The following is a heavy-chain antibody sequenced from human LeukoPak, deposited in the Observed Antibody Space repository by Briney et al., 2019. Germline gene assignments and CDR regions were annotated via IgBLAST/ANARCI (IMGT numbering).Heavy chain of an antibody. V-gene: IGHV1-2*02. Sequence: GASVKVSCKASGYIFTDYYIHWVRQAPGQGLEWMGWINPNSGGTNYAQKFQGRVTMTRDTSISTAYMELSRLRSDDTAVYYCARDPRPRSSVFDYWGQGTLVTVSS. CDR1: GYIFTDYY. CDR3: ARDPRPRSSVFDY. J-gene: IGHJ4*02. CDR2: INPNSGGT.